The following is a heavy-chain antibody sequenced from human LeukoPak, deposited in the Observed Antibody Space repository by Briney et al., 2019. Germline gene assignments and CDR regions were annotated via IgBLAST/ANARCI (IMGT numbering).Heavy chain of an antibody. V-gene: IGHV3-48*01. D-gene: IGHD1-26*01. CDR1: GFTFSSHS. Sequence: PGGSLRLSCAASGFTFSSHSMNWVRQAPGKGLEWVSYISNSFSTTYYADSVKGRFTMSRDNAKNSLFLHMNSLRVEDTAVYYCAGDGGSYSDDYYFDYWGQGTLVTVSS. J-gene: IGHJ4*02. CDR2: ISNSFSTT. CDR3: AGDGGSYSDDYYFDY.